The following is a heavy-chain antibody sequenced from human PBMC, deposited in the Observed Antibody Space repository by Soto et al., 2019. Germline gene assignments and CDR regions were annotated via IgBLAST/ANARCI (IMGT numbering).Heavy chain of an antibody. D-gene: IGHD3-22*01. Sequence: SETLSLTCTVSGGSISSSSYYWGWIRQPPGKGLEWIGSIYYSGSTYYNPSLKSRVTISVDTSTNQFSLKLSSVTAADTAVYYCARRGAGYYYDSSGYFDYWGQGTLVTVSS. V-gene: IGHV4-39*01. CDR2: IYYSGST. CDR3: ARRGAGYYYDSSGYFDY. J-gene: IGHJ4*02. CDR1: GGSISSSSYY.